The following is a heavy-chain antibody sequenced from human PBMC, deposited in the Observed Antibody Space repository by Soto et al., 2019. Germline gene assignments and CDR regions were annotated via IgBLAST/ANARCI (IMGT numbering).Heavy chain of an antibody. D-gene: IGHD3-10*01. V-gene: IGHV3-33*01. Sequence: QVQLVESGGGVVQPGRSLRLSCAASGFTFSSYGMHWVRQAPGKGLEWVAVIWYDGSNKYYADSVKGRFTISRDNSKNTLYLQMNSLRAEDTAVYYCARGSGPWFGVSDYWGQGTLVTVSS. J-gene: IGHJ4*02. CDR2: IWYDGSNK. CDR3: ARGSGPWFGVSDY. CDR1: GFTFSSYG.